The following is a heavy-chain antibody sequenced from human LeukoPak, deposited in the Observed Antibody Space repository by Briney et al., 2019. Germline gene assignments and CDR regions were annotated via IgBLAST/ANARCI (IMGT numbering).Heavy chain of an antibody. J-gene: IGHJ5*02. V-gene: IGHV4-34*01. D-gene: IGHD6-13*01. Sequence: SETLSLTCAVYGGSFSGYYWSWIRQPPGKGLEWLGEINHSGSTNYNPSLKSRVTISVDTSKNQFSLKLSSVTAADTAVYYCATRLPTYSSSWYLVRVAPVDPWGQGTLVTVSS. CDR2: INHSGST. CDR3: ATRLPTYSSSWYLVRVAPVDP. CDR1: GGSFSGYY.